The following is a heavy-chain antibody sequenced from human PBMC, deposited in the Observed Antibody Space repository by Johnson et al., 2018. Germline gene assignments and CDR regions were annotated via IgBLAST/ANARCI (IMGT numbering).Heavy chain of an antibody. V-gene: IGHV1-8*01. D-gene: IGHD4-23*01. CDR1: GYTFTSYD. CDR3: AVFNSDYGMDV. J-gene: IGHJ6*02. CDR2: MNPNSGNT. Sequence: QVQLVESGAEVKKPGASVKVSCKASGYTFTSYDINWVRQATGQGLEWMGWMNPNSGNTGYAQKFQGRVTMTRNTSISTAYMELRSLRSEDTAVYYRAVFNSDYGMDVWGQGTTVTVSS.